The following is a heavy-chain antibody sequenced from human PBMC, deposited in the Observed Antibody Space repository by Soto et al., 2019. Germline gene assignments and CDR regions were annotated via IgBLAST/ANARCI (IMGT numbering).Heavy chain of an antibody. V-gene: IGHV3-21*01. Sequence: AGGSLRLSCAASGFTFSSYSMNWVRQAPGKGLEWVSSISSSSSYIYYADSVKDRFTISRDNAKNSLYLQMNSLRAEDTAVYYCARDIRDAFDIWGQGTMVTVSS. CDR3: ARDIRDAFDI. D-gene: IGHD1-20*01. J-gene: IGHJ3*02. CDR2: ISSSSSYI. CDR1: GFTFSSYS.